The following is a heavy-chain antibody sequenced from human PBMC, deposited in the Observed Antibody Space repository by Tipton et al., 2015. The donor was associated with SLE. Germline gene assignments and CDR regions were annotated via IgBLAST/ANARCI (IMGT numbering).Heavy chain of an antibody. CDR3: ASYCSGGRCYSDY. CDR2: IYYSGST. J-gene: IGHJ4*02. CDR1: GGSISSSSYY. D-gene: IGHD2-15*01. Sequence: TLSLTCTVSGGSISSSSYYWGWIRQPPGKGLEWIGSIYYSGSTYYNPSLKSRVTISVATSKNQFSLKLNSVTAADTAVYYCASYCSGGRCYSDYWGQGTLVTVSS. V-gene: IGHV4-39*07.